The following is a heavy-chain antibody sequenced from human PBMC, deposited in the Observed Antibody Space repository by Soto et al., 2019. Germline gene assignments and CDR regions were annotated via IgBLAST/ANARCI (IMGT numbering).Heavy chain of an antibody. V-gene: IGHV4-34*01. CDR2: INHSGST. CDR1: GGSFGGYY. J-gene: IGHJ5*02. Sequence: SETLSLTCAVYGGSFGGYYWSWIRQPPGKGLEWIGEINHSGSTNYNPSLKSRVTISVDTSKNQFSLKLSSVTAADTAVYYCARRYYGSGTAWSDPWGQGTLVTVSS. D-gene: IGHD3-10*01. CDR3: ARRYYGSGTAWSDP.